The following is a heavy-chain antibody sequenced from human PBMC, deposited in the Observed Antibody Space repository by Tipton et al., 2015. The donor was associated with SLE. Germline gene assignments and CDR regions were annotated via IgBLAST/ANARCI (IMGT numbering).Heavy chain of an antibody. Sequence: LRLSCTVSGGSFSGYYWSWIRQPPGKGLEWIGEINHSGSTNHNPSLKSRVTISVDTSKNQFSLKLSSVTAADTAVYYCATMVNYYDSRPDNWFDPWGQGTLVTVSS. V-gene: IGHV4-34*01. J-gene: IGHJ5*02. CDR3: ATMVNYYDSRPDNWFDP. CDR2: INHSGST. CDR1: GGSFSGYY. D-gene: IGHD3-22*01.